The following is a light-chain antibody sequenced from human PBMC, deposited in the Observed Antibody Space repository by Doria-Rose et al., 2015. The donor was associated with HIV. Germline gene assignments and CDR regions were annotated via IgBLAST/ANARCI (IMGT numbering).Light chain of an antibody. Sequence: AIQMTQSPSSLSASVGDRVTITCRASQGFRNDLDWYQQKPGKAPKLLIYAASSLQSGVPSRFSGSGSGTDFTLTISSLQPEDFATYYCLQNYNLWTFGQGTKVEIK. CDR1: QGFRND. CDR3: LQNYNLWT. J-gene: IGKJ1*01. V-gene: IGKV1-6*02. CDR2: AAS.